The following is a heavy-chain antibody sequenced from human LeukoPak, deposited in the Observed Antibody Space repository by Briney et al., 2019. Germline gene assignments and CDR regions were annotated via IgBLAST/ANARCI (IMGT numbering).Heavy chain of an antibody. Sequence: GASVKVSCKASGYTFTSYGISWVRQAPGQGLEWMGWISAYNGNTNYAQKLQGRVTMTTDTSTSTAYMELRSLRSDDTAVYYCARDRPYGDYEHGFDYWGQGTLVTVSS. V-gene: IGHV1-18*01. CDR3: ARDRPYGDYEHGFDY. J-gene: IGHJ4*02. CDR1: GYTFTSYG. CDR2: ISAYNGNT. D-gene: IGHD4-17*01.